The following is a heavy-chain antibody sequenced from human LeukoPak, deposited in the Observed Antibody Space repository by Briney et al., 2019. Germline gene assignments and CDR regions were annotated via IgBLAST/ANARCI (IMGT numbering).Heavy chain of an antibody. D-gene: IGHD6-13*01. Sequence: PSETLSLTCTVSGGSISSYYWSWIRQPPGKGLEWIGYIYYSGSTNHNPSLKSRVTISVDTSKNQFSLKLSSVTAADTAVYYCARRRAGYSSSWYYFDYWGQGTLVTVSS. V-gene: IGHV4-59*01. CDR2: IYYSGST. J-gene: IGHJ4*02. CDR1: GGSISSYY. CDR3: ARRRAGYSSSWYYFDY.